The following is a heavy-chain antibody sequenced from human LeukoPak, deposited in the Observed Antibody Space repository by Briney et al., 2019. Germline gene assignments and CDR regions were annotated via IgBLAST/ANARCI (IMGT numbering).Heavy chain of an antibody. V-gene: IGHV4-59*01. Sequence: SETLSLTCTVSGGSISSYYWSWIRQPPGKGLEWIGYIYYSGSTNYNPSLKSRVTISVDTSKNQFSLKLSPVTAADTAVYYCARLHSGSSGTDDAFDIWGQGTMVTVSS. CDR1: GGSISSYY. CDR3: ARLHSGSSGTDDAFDI. J-gene: IGHJ3*02. D-gene: IGHD1-26*01. CDR2: IYYSGST.